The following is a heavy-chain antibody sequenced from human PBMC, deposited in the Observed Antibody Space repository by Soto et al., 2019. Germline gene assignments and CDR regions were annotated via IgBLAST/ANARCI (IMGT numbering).Heavy chain of an antibody. CDR1: GYSFAGYW. Sequence: PGESMTICCKVSGYSFAGYWLTWVLQKTGKGLEWMGRIDPSDSQTYYSPSFRGHVTISVTKSITTVFLQWSSLRASDTAMYYCARQIYDSDTGPNFKYYFDSWGQGTTVTVSS. CDR3: ARQIYDSDTGPNFKYYFDS. V-gene: IGHV5-10-1*01. D-gene: IGHD3-22*01. J-gene: IGHJ4*02. CDR2: IDPSDSQT.